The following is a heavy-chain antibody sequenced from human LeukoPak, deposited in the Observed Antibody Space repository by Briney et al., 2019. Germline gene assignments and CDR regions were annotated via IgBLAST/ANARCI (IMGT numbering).Heavy chain of an antibody. CDR3: AREFYDILRPINWFDP. CDR1: GYTFTSYG. CDR2: ISAYNGNT. Sequence: ASVKVSCKASGYTFTSYGISWVRQAPGQGLEWMGWISAYNGNTNYAQKLQGRVTMTTDTSTSTAYMELRSLRSDDTAVYYCAREFYDILRPINWFDPWGQGTLVTVSS. D-gene: IGHD3-9*01. V-gene: IGHV1-18*01. J-gene: IGHJ5*02.